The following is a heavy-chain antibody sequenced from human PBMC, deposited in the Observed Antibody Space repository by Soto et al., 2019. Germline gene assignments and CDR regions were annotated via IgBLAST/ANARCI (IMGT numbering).Heavy chain of an antibody. J-gene: IGHJ4*02. Sequence: QVQLVQSGAEVKKPGASVKVSCKASGYTFTNSYIHWVRQAPGQGLEWMALLNPTGGSTNHPQNFQGRVTVTRDTSTSTVYMELTSLTSEDTAVYYCARNLAAGDYWGQGTLVTVSS. CDR1: GYTFTNSY. V-gene: IGHV1-46*01. CDR3: ARNLAAGDY. D-gene: IGHD6-13*01. CDR2: LNPTGGST.